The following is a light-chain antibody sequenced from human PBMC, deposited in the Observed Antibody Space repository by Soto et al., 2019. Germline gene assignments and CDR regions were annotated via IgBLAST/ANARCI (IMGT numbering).Light chain of an antibody. J-gene: IGKJ1*01. CDR2: TAS. CDR3: QQYNSYSRT. Sequence: DIQRTECPSTLSASVGDRVPITCWSSETISSCFAWYPKKPGKAPRRLIYTASSLESGVPSRLRGSGYGTEFTITISSMQNDDFETYYCQQYNSYSRTFGQGTKVDI. CDR1: ETISSC. V-gene: IGKV1-5*03.